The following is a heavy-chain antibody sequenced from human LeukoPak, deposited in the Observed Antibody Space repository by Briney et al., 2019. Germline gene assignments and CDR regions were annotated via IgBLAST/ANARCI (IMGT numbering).Heavy chain of an antibody. Sequence: SGGSLRLSCAASGFTFSSYGMHWVRQAPGKGLEWVAVIWYDGSNKYYADSVKGRFTISRDNSKNTLYLQMNSLRAEDTAVYYCARSLYCTNGACSGAYFDYWGQGTLVTVSS. D-gene: IGHD2-8*01. CDR1: GFTFSSYG. CDR2: IWYDGSNK. V-gene: IGHV3-33*01. J-gene: IGHJ4*02. CDR3: ARSLYCTNGACSGAYFDY.